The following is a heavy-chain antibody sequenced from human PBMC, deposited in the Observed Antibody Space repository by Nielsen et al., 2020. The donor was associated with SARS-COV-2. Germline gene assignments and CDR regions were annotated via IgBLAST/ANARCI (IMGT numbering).Heavy chain of an antibody. J-gene: IGHJ6*02. D-gene: IGHD3-22*01. Sequence: WIRQPPGKGLEWVSVIYSSGSSTYYADSVKGRFTISRDNSKNTLYLQMNSLRAEDTAVYYCAKYDSSGYYYEVYYGMDVWGQGTTVTVSS. CDR2: IYSSGSST. CDR3: AKYDSSGYYYEVYYGMDV. V-gene: IGHV3-23*03.